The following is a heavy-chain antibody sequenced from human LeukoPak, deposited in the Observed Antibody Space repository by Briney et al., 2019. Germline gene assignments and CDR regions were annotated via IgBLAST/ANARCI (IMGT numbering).Heavy chain of an antibody. CDR2: ISYDGSNK. CDR3: ARGVTTVTGVLRYYYYYMDV. D-gene: IGHD4-11*01. J-gene: IGHJ6*03. V-gene: IGHV3-30*04. CDR1: GFTFSSYA. Sequence: GGSLRLSCAASGFTFSSYAMHWVRQAPGKGLEWVAVISYDGSNKYYADSVKGRFTISRDNAKNSLYLQMNSLRAEDTAVYYCARGVTTVTGVLRYYYYYMDVWGKGTTVTVSS.